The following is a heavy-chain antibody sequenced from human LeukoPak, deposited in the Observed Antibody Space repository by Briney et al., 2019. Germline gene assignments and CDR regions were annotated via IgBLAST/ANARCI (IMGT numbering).Heavy chain of an antibody. CDR1: GFTFSDYY. Sequence: PGGSLRLSCAASGFTFSDYYMSWIRQAPGKGLEWVSYISSSSSYTNYADSVKGRFTISRDNAKNSLYLQMNSLRAENTAVYYCARKNSAVAEPDYYYYGMDVWGQGTTVTVSS. CDR2: ISSSSSYT. D-gene: IGHD6-19*01. V-gene: IGHV3-11*06. J-gene: IGHJ6*02. CDR3: ARKNSAVAEPDYYYYGMDV.